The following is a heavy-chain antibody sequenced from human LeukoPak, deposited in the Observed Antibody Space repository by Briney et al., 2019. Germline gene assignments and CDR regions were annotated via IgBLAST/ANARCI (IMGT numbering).Heavy chain of an antibody. J-gene: IGHJ4*02. CDR1: GFTFSSYA. CDR2: ISYDGSNK. V-gene: IGHV3-30-3*01. CDR3: ARPSGSYFFFMYY. Sequence: PGRSLRLSCAASGFTFSSYAMHWVRQAPGKGLEWVAVISYDGSNKYYADSVKGRFTISRDNSKNTLYLQMNSLRAEDTAVYYCARPSGSYFFFMYYWGQGTLVTVSP. D-gene: IGHD1-26*01.